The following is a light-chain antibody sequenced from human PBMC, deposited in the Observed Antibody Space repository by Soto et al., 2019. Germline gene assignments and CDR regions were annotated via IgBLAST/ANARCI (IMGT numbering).Light chain of an antibody. Sequence: DIQMTQSPSTLSASVGDRVTITCRASQSIGSWLAWYQQKPGKAPKLLIYDASSLESGVPSRFSGSGSGTEFTLTISSLQPDDFATYYCLQYNTYSPWTFGQGTRVDIK. CDR1: QSIGSW. V-gene: IGKV1-5*01. CDR3: LQYNTYSPWT. J-gene: IGKJ1*01. CDR2: DAS.